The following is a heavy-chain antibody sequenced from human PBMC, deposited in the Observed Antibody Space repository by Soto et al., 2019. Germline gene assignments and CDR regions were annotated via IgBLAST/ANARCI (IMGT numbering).Heavy chain of an antibody. Sequence: ASVKVSCKTSGYTFSSCGISWVRQAPGQGLEWMGWISAYNGNTNFAQKLQGRVSLTTDTSSTTAYMELRSLTSDDTAVYYCARDLVPGYTGFSDYWGQGTLVTVSS. CDR2: ISAYNGNT. CDR1: GYTFSSCG. CDR3: ARDLVPGYTGFSDY. D-gene: IGHD5-12*01. V-gene: IGHV1-18*01. J-gene: IGHJ4*02.